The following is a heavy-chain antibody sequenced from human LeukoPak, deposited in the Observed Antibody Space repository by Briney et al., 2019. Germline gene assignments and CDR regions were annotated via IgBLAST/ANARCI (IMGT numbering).Heavy chain of an antibody. CDR1: GGSFSGYY. CDR3: ARANWGSRKPPDAFDI. J-gene: IGHJ3*02. D-gene: IGHD7-27*01. V-gene: IGHV4-34*12. CDR2: IIHSGST. Sequence: PSETLSLTCAVYGGSFSGYYWSWIRHPPGKGREWIGEIIHSGSTNYNPSLKSRVTISVDTSKNQFSLKLSSVAAADTAVYYCARANWGSRKPPDAFDIWGQGTMVTVSS.